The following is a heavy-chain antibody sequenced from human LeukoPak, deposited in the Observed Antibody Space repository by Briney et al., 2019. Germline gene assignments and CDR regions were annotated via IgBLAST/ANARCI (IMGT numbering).Heavy chain of an antibody. Sequence: ASVKVSCKASGYTFTGYYMHWVRQAPGQGLEWMGWINPNSGGTNYAQKFQGRVTMTRDTSISTAYMELSRLRSDDTAVYYCATYYGSGSYPFDYWGQGTLVTVSS. V-gene: IGHV1-2*02. J-gene: IGHJ4*02. CDR1: GYTFTGYY. D-gene: IGHD3-10*01. CDR2: INPNSGGT. CDR3: ATYYGSGSYPFDY.